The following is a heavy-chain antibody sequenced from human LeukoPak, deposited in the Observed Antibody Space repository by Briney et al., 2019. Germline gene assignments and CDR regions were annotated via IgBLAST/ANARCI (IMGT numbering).Heavy chain of an antibody. V-gene: IGHV4-59*11. D-gene: IGHD3-10*01. J-gene: IGHJ5*02. CDR1: GVSISNHY. Sequence: SETLSLTCSASGVSISNHYWSWIRQPPGKKLEWIGDMSFSGSTNHNPSLMSRVTISLDTSKTQFSLRLTSVTAAATAVYYCARAQYHGPGTYAWFDPWGQGTLVTVSS. CDR3: ARAQYHGPGTYAWFDP. CDR2: MSFSGST.